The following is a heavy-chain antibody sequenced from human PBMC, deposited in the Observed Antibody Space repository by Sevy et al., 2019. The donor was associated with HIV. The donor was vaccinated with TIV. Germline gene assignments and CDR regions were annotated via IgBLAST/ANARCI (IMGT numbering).Heavy chain of an antibody. V-gene: IGHV1-18*01. Sequence: ASVKVSCKASGYSFTTYGISWVRQAPGQGLEWMGWISAYNGNTNYAQKLQGRVTMTTDTSTSTAYMELRSLRSDDTTVYYCARGGQWLATREGHYWGQGTLVTVSS. CDR1: GYSFTTYG. J-gene: IGHJ4*02. D-gene: IGHD6-19*01. CDR2: ISAYNGNT. CDR3: ARGGQWLATREGHY.